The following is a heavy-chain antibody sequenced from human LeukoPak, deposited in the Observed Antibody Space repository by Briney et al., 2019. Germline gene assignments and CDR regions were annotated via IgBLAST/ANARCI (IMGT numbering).Heavy chain of an antibody. J-gene: IGHJ5*02. V-gene: IGHV1-69*06. D-gene: IGHD3-22*01. Sequence: ASVKVSCKASGGTFSSYAISWVRQAPGQGLEWMGGIIPIFGTANYAQKFQGRVTITADKSTSTAYMELSSLRSEDTAVYYCARRGPYYYDSSGPIYNWFDPWGQGTLVTVSS. CDR1: GGTFSSYA. CDR2: IIPIFGTA. CDR3: ARRGPYYYDSSGPIYNWFDP.